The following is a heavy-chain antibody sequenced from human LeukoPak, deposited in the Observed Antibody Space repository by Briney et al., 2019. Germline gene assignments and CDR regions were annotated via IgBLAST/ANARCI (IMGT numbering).Heavy chain of an antibody. CDR3: ARAHQGSGSPSTSFDY. D-gene: IGHD3-10*01. V-gene: IGHV1-8*01. CDR2: MNPNSGNT. CDR1: GYTFTSYD. Sequence: GASVKVSCKASGYTFTSYDINWVRQATGQGLEWMGWMNPNSGNTGYAQKFQGRVTMTRNTSISTAYMELSSLRSEDTAVYYCARAHQGSGSPSTSFDYWGQGTLVTVSS. J-gene: IGHJ4*02.